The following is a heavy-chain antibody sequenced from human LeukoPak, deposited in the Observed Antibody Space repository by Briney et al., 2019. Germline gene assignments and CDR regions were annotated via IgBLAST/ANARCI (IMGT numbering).Heavy chain of an antibody. V-gene: IGHV1-18*01. Sequence: GASVKVSCMASGYTFTSYGISWVRQAPGQGREGMGWISSYNGNTNYAQKLQGRVTMTTATSTSTAYMELRSLRSDDTALYYCARDLAYCSNTSCRNWFDPWGQGTLVTVSS. CDR2: ISSYNGNT. J-gene: IGHJ5*02. CDR1: GYTFTSYG. D-gene: IGHD2-2*01. CDR3: ARDLAYCSNTSCRNWFDP.